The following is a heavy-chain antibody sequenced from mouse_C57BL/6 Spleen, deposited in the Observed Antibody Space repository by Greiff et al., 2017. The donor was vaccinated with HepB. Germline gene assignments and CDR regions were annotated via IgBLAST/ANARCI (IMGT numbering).Heavy chain of an antibody. CDR1: GYTFTSYW. D-gene: IGHD1-1*01. V-gene: IGHV1-50*01. CDR3: ARRHYGSDWYFDV. CDR2: IDPSDSYT. Sequence: VQLQQPGAELVKPGASVKLSCKASGYTFTSYWMQWVKQRPGQGLEWIGEIDPSDSYTNYNQKFKGKARLTVDTSSSTAYMQLSSLTSEDSAVYYCARRHYGSDWYFDVWGTGTTVTVSS. J-gene: IGHJ1*03.